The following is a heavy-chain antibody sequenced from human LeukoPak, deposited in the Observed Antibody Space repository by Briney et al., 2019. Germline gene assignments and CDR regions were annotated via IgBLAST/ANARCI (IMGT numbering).Heavy chain of an antibody. V-gene: IGHV3-48*04. D-gene: IGHD3-10*02. CDR1: ELMFSNFT. Sequence: GGSLRLSCVGSELMFSNFTMNWVRQAPGKGLEWVSYISSSGSTIYYADSVKGRFTISRDNAKNSLYLQMNSLRAEDTAVYYCAELGITMIGGVWGKGTTVTISS. CDR2: ISSSGSTI. J-gene: IGHJ6*04. CDR3: AELGITMIGGV.